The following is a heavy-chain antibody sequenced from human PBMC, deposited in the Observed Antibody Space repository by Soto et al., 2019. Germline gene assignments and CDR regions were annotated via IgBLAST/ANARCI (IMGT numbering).Heavy chain of an antibody. CDR1: GFTFSSYA. CDR2: ISGSGGST. D-gene: IGHD2-15*01. CDR3: AKDLGYCSGGSCYFFRPAAGYFDY. V-gene: IGHV3-23*01. J-gene: IGHJ4*02. Sequence: EVQLLESGGGLVQPGGSLRLSCAASGFTFSSYAMSWVRQAPGKGLEWVSAISGSGGSTYYADSVKGRFTISRDNSKNTLYLQMNSLRAEDTAVYYCAKDLGYCSGGSCYFFRPAAGYFDYWGQGTLVTVSS.